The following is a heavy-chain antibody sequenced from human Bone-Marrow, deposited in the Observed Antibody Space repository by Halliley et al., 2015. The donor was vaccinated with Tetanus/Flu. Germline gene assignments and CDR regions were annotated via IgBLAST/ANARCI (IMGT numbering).Heavy chain of an antibody. V-gene: IGHV4-59*01. CDR3: ARATTTDAPAFDY. D-gene: IGHD2-2*01. Sequence: EWIGYIYPSGSPNYNPSLRSRVTISIDTSRNQFSLKLTSVTAADTAMYYCARATTTDAPAFDYWGQGTLVTVSS. CDR2: IYPSGSP. J-gene: IGHJ4*02.